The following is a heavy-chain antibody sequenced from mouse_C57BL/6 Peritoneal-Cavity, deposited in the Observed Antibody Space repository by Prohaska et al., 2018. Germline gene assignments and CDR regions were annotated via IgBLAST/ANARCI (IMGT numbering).Heavy chain of an antibody. CDR2: IWSGGST. D-gene: IGHD1-1*01. J-gene: IGHJ2*01. V-gene: IGHV2-2*01. Sequence: GKGLEWLGVIWSGGSTDYNAAFISRLSISNNNTKSQVFFKMNSLQADDTAIYYCARVGVANYYFDYWGQGTTLTVSS. CDR3: ARVGVANYYFDY.